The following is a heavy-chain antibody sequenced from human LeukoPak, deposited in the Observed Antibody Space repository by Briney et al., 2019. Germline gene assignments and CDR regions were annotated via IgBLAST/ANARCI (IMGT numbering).Heavy chain of an antibody. CDR3: AKGDRWFGESSTYYFDY. J-gene: IGHJ4*02. V-gene: IGHV3-48*01. CDR1: GFTVSSNY. CDR2: ISSSSSTI. D-gene: IGHD3-10*01. Sequence: GGSLRLSCAASGFTVSSNYMSWVRQASGKGLEWVSYISSSSSTIYYADSVKGRFTISRDNAKNSLYLQMNSLRAEDTAVYYCAKGDRWFGESSTYYFDYWGLGTLVTVSS.